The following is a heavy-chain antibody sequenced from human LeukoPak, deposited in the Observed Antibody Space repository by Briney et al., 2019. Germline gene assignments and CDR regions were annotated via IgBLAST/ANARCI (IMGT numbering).Heavy chain of an antibody. CDR2: IIPIFGTA. Sequence: SVTVSCKASGGTFSSYAISWVRQAPGQGLEWMGGIIPIFGTANYAQKFQGRVTITADESTSTAYMELSSLRSEDTAVYYCARVGARPYDGIAAAGTGRYYYYGMDVWGQGTTVTVSS. J-gene: IGHJ6*02. CDR1: GGTFSSYA. V-gene: IGHV1-69*13. CDR3: ARVGARPYDGIAAAGTGRYYYYGMDV. D-gene: IGHD6-13*01.